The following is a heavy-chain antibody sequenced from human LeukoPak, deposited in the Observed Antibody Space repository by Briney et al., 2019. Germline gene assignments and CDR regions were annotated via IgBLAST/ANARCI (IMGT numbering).Heavy chain of an antibody. CDR2: VNHDGSSV. D-gene: IGHD3-16*01. Sequence: QPGGSLRLSCTASGFTFTRYWMHWVRQAPGKGLVWVSRVNHDGSSVTYGDSVKGRFTSSRDNAKNALYLQMNSLRAEDMAVYYCARGGSYGDYWGQGILVTVSS. CDR3: ARGGSYGDY. J-gene: IGHJ4*02. V-gene: IGHV3-74*01. CDR1: GFTFTRYW.